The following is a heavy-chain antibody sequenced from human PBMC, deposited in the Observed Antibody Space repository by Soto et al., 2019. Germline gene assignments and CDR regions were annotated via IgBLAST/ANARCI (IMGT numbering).Heavy chain of an antibody. J-gene: IGHJ3*02. CDR3: ARTAVVGTTVMTRAFDI. Sequence: SETLSLTCAVSGGSISSSSYYWGWIRQPPGKGLEWIGSIFYSGSTYYNPSLKSRVTISVDTSKNQFSLKLSSVTAADTAVYYCARTAVVGTTVMTRAFDIWGQGTTVTVSS. D-gene: IGHD4-17*01. CDR1: GGSISSSSYY. V-gene: IGHV4-39*07. CDR2: IFYSGST.